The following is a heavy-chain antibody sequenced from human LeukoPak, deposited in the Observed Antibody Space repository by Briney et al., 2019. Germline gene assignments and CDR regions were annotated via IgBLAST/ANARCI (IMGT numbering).Heavy chain of an antibody. CDR2: ISSSSSYI. V-gene: IGHV3-21*01. J-gene: IGHJ4*02. D-gene: IGHD4-17*01. Sequence: GGSLRLSCAASVFTFSSYSMNWVRQAPGKGLEWVSSISSSSSYIYYADSVKGRFTISRDNAKNSLYLQMNSLRAEDTAVYYCARGKYGDYANDYWGQGTLGTVSS. CDR1: VFTFSSYS. CDR3: ARGKYGDYANDY.